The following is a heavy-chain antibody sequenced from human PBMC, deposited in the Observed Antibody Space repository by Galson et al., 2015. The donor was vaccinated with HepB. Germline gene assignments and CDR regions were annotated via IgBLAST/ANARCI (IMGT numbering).Heavy chain of an antibody. CDR1: GYTFTSYG. CDR3: ARDLLRFLEWLTEDADYYGMDV. J-gene: IGHJ6*02. V-gene: IGHV1-18*04. Sequence: SVKVSCKASGYTFTSYGISWVRQAPGQGLEWMGWISAYNGNTNYAQKLQGRVTMTTDTSTSTAYMELRSLRSDDTAVYYCARDLLRFLEWLTEDADYYGMDVWGQGTTVTVSS. CDR2: ISAYNGNT. D-gene: IGHD3-3*01.